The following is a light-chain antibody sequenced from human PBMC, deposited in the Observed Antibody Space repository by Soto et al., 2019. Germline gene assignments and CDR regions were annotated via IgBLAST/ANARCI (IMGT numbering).Light chain of an antibody. CDR1: KSINSW. CDR2: KAS. CDR3: QQYDTFPRT. Sequence: DIQMTQSPSTLSASVGDRVTIICRASKSINSWLAWYQQKPGKAPNLLIYKASSLETGVPSRFSGSGSGTEFTLTISSLQPDDFATYFCQQYDTFPRTFGQGTKVEIK. V-gene: IGKV1-5*03. J-gene: IGKJ1*01.